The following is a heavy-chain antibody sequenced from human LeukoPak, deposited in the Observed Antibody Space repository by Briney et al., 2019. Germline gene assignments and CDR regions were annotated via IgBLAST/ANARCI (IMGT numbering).Heavy chain of an antibody. Sequence: PSETLSLTCIVSGGSISNYHWTWIRQPPGKGLEWIGYVSYTGSTNCNPSLKSRVTVSVDTSKNQFSLNLSSVTAADTAMYYCARASTVTTWSLGYWGQGILVTVSS. D-gene: IGHD4-17*01. J-gene: IGHJ4*02. CDR3: ARASTVTTWSLGY. CDR2: VSYTGST. CDR1: GGSISNYH. V-gene: IGHV4-59*01.